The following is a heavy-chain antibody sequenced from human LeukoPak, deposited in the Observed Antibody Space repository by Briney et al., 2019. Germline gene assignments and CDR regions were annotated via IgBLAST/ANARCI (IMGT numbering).Heavy chain of an antibody. V-gene: IGHV1-69*13. D-gene: IGHD3-3*01. CDR3: ARDRTFGVVIGNDAFDI. Sequence: SVKVSCKASGGTFSSYAISWVRQAPGQGLEWMGGIIPIFGTANYAQKFQGRVTITADESTSTAYMELSSLRSEDTAVYYCARDRTFGVVIGNDAFDIWGQGTMVTVSS. J-gene: IGHJ3*02. CDR2: IIPIFGTA. CDR1: GGTFSSYA.